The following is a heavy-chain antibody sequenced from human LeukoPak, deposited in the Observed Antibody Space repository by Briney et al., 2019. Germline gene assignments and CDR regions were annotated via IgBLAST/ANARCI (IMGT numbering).Heavy chain of an antibody. V-gene: IGHV4-59*01. CDR3: ARRRMLGYDLVGYYYYGMDV. D-gene: IGHD5-12*01. J-gene: IGHJ6*02. Sequence: PSKTLSLTCTVSGGSISSYYWSWIRQPPGKGLEWIGYIYYSGSTNYNPSLKSRVTISVDTSKNQFSLKLSSVTAADTAVYYCARRRMLGYDLVGYYYYGMDVWGQGTTVTVSS. CDR1: GGSISSYY. CDR2: IYYSGST.